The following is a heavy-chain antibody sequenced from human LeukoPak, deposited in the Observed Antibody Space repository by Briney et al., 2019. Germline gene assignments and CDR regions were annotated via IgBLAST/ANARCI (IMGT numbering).Heavy chain of an antibody. CDR2: ISWNSGSI. J-gene: IGHJ5*02. CDR1: GFTFDDYA. D-gene: IGHD6-13*01. V-gene: IGHV3-9*01. Sequence: PGGSLRLSCAASGFTFDDYAMHWVRQASGKGLEWVSGISWNSGSIGYADSVKGRFTISRDNAKNSLYLQMNSLRAEDTALYYCAKGDSSSWYGGNWFDPWGQGTLVTVSS. CDR3: AKGDSSSWYGGNWFDP.